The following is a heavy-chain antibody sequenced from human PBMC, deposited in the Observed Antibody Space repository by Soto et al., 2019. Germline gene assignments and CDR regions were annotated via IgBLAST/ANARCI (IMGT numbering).Heavy chain of an antibody. CDR1: GCTFGGYW. J-gene: IGHJ4*02. V-gene: IGHV3-7*03. D-gene: IGHD3-22*01. CDR3: ARDYDDSSGYYTTGLAY. CDR2: IKQDGSEK. Sequence: SLRLSCAASGCTFGGYWMSWVRQAPGKGLEWVANIKQDGSEKYYVDSVKGRFTISRDNAKNSLYLQMNSLRAEDTAVYYCARDYDDSSGYYTTGLAYGGQRTLVTVYS.